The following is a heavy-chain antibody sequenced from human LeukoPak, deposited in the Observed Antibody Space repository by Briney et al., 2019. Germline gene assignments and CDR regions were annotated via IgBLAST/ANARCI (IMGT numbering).Heavy chain of an antibody. Sequence: ASVKVSCKASGYTFTSYYMHWVRQAPGQGLEWMGIINPSGGSTSYAQEFQGRVAMTRDTSTSTVYMGLSSLRSEDTAVYYCARSPAATRSAYNWFDPWGQGTLVTVSS. V-gene: IGHV1-46*01. CDR3: ARSPAATRSAYNWFDP. CDR2: INPSGGST. CDR1: GYTFTSYY. D-gene: IGHD2-2*01. J-gene: IGHJ5*02.